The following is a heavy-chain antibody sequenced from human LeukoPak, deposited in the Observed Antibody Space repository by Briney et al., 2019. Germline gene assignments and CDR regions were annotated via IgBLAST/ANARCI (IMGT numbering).Heavy chain of an antibody. CDR3: ARPSQWLAFDY. V-gene: IGHV3-66*04. Sequence: GGSLRLSCAPSGVTVSSSYMSWVRQAPGKGLEWVSIIYNDDNTNYADSVKGRFTISRDNSENTLYLQMNSLRAEDTAVYFCARPSQWLAFDYWGQGTLVTVSS. D-gene: IGHD6-19*01. J-gene: IGHJ4*02. CDR2: IYNDDNT. CDR1: GVTVSSSY.